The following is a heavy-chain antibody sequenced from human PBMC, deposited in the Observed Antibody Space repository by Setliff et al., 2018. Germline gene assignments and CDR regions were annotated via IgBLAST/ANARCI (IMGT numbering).Heavy chain of an antibody. D-gene: IGHD3-3*01. CDR3: ARRETYYNFWSGYYAY. CDR1: GGSISSSSYY. CDR2: IYYSGST. Sequence: NPSETLSLTCTVSGGSISSSSYYWGWIRQPPGKGLEWIGSIYYSGSTYYNPSLKSRVTISGDTSKNQFSLKLSSVTAADTAVYYCARRETYYNFWSGYYAYWGQGTLVTVSS. J-gene: IGHJ4*02. V-gene: IGHV4-39*07.